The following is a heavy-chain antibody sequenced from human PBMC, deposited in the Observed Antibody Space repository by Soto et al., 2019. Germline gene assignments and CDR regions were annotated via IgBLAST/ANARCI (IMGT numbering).Heavy chain of an antibody. D-gene: IGHD4-17*01. Sequence: QVQLVQSGAEVKKPGSSVKVSCKASGGTFSSYTISWVRQAPGQGLEWMGRIIPILGIANYAQKFQGRVTITADKSTSTAYMELSSLRSEDTAVYYCARDRGGDYVAFDIWGQGTMVTVSS. CDR3: ARDRGGDYVAFDI. CDR1: GGTFSSYT. V-gene: IGHV1-69*08. J-gene: IGHJ3*02. CDR2: IIPILGIA.